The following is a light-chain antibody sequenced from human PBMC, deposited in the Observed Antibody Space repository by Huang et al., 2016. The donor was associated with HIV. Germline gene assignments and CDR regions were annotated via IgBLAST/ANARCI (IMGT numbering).Light chain of an antibody. CDR1: QSISSH. J-gene: IGKJ4*01. CDR2: EAS. V-gene: IGKV3-11*01. Sequence: EIVLTQSPATLSLSPGERATLSCRASQSISSHLAWYQQKPGQAPRLLIYEASNRATGIPARFSGGGSGTDFTLTISSLEPEDFVIYYCQQRSNWPLTCGGGTTVEIK. CDR3: QQRSNWPLT.